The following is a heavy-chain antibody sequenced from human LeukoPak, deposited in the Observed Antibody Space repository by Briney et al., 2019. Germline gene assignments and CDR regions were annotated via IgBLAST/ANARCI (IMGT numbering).Heavy chain of an antibody. CDR2: ISSSGITI. Sequence: GGSLRLSCAASGFTFSDYYMTWIRQAPGKGLEWVSYISSSGITIYYADSVKGRFTISRDNAKKSLYLEMNSLRAEDTAVYYCAKSGGIAVAGSALNWYFDLWGRGTLVTVSS. J-gene: IGHJ2*01. CDR1: GFTFSDYY. D-gene: IGHD6-19*01. CDR3: AKSGGIAVAGSALNWYFDL. V-gene: IGHV3-11*01.